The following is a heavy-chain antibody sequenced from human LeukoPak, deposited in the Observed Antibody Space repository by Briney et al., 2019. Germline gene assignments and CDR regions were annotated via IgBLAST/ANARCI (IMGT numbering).Heavy chain of an antibody. Sequence: SETLSLTCNVSGYSISSGYFWGWVRQAPGKGLEWIGSIYQRATVHYNPSLKSRVTISLDTSKNHFSLNLRSMQASDTAVYYCARAFCVGECFVLHIFFDSWGQGSLVTVSS. D-gene: IGHD2-21*01. J-gene: IGHJ4*02. CDR3: ARAFCVGECFVLHIFFDS. CDR2: IYQRATV. CDR1: GYSISSGYF. V-gene: IGHV4-38-2*02.